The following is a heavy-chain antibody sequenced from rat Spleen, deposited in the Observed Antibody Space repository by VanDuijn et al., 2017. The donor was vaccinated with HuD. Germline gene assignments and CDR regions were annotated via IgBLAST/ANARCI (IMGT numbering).Heavy chain of an antibody. Sequence: EVQLVESGGGLVQPGRSLKLSCAASGFTFSDYYMAWVRQAPTKGLEWVATISYDGSSTYYRDSVKGRFTISRDNAKSTLYLQMDSLRSEDTATYYCARHIPFDYWGQGVMVTVSS. CDR2: ISYDGSST. D-gene: IGHD3-8*01. CDR1: GFTFSDYY. V-gene: IGHV5-17*01. J-gene: IGHJ2*01. CDR3: ARHIPFDY.